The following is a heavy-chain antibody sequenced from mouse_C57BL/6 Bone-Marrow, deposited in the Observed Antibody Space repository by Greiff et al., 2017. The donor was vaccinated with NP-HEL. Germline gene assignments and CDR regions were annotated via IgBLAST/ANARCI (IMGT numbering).Heavy chain of an antibody. Sequence: VKLMESGPELVKPGASVKISCKASGYAFSSSWMNWVKQRPGKGLEWIGRIYPGDGDTNYNGKFKGKATLTADKSSSTAYMQLSSLTSEDSAVYFCARETNWVDYWGQGTTLTVSS. D-gene: IGHD4-1*01. V-gene: IGHV1-82*01. CDR3: ARETNWVDY. J-gene: IGHJ2*01. CDR1: GYAFSSSW. CDR2: IYPGDGDT.